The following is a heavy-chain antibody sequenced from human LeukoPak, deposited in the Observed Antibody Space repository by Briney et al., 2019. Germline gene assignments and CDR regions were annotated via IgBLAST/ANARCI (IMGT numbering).Heavy chain of an antibody. Sequence: SQTLSLTCAVSGGSISSGGYSWSWIRQTPGKGLEWIGYIYHNGNTYYSPSLKSRVTISVDRSKNQLSLKLSSVTAADTAMYYCASGGYSYGFDYWGQGTLVTVSS. J-gene: IGHJ4*02. D-gene: IGHD5-18*01. CDR1: GGSISSGGYS. CDR3: ASGGYSYGFDY. CDR2: IYHNGNT. V-gene: IGHV4-30-2*01.